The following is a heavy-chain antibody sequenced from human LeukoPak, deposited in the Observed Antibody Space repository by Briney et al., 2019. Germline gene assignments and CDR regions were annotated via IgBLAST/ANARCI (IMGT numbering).Heavy chain of an antibody. CDR1: GFTFSVYA. Sequence: GGSLRLSCAASGFTFSVYAMSWFRQAPGKGLEWVSGISGSGDSTFYADAVKGRFTISRDNSKNTLYLQMNSLRAEDTALYYCVRNSGGSAAHPFDYWGQGTLVTVSS. V-gene: IGHV3-23*01. J-gene: IGHJ4*02. CDR2: ISGSGDST. CDR3: VRNSGGSAAHPFDY. D-gene: IGHD6-13*01.